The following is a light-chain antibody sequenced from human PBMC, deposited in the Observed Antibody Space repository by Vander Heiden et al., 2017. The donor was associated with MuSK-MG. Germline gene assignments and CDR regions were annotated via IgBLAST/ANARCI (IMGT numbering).Light chain of an antibody. Sequence: QAVVTQETSLTVSPEGTVTLTCGPSTGPVTIGHYPYWFQQRPGQAPRTLIYDTTNTQSRTPARFSGSLFGGKAALTLSGAQPEDEADYYCLLSYNGVRVFGGGTKLTVL. V-gene: IGLV7-46*01. J-gene: IGLJ2*01. CDR3: LLSYNGVRV. CDR1: TGPVTIGHY. CDR2: DTT.